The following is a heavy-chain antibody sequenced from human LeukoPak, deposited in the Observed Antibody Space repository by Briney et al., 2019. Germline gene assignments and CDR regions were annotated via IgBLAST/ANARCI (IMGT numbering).Heavy chain of an antibody. CDR3: AKDIGYCSGGSCLFSGFDY. CDR2: ISGDGGST. CDR1: GFTFSSYA. D-gene: IGHD2-15*01. V-gene: IGHV3-43*02. Sequence: GGSLRLSCAASGFTFSSYAMSWVRHAPGKGLEWVSLISGDGGSTYYADSVKGRFTISRDNSKNSLYLQMNSLRTEDTALYYCAKDIGYCSGGSCLFSGFDYWGQGTLVTVSS. J-gene: IGHJ4*02.